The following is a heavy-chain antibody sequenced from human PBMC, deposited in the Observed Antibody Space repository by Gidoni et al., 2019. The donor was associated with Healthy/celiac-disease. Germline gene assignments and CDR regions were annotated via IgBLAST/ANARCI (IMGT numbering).Heavy chain of an antibody. Sequence: EVQLVESGGGLVQPGWSLRLSCAAPAFTFDDYAMHWVRQAPGKGLEWVSGISWNSGSIGYADSVKGRFTISRDNAKKSLYLQMNSLRAEDTALYYCAKDRVTGSGWYVWGQGTLVTVSS. D-gene: IGHD6-19*01. V-gene: IGHV3-9*01. CDR2: ISWNSGSI. J-gene: IGHJ4*02. CDR1: AFTFDDYA. CDR3: AKDRVTGSGWYV.